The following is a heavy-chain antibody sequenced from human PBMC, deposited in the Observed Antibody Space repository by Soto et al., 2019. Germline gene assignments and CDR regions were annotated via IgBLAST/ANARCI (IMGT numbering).Heavy chain of an antibody. V-gene: IGHV3-30*18. CDR2: ISYDGSNK. CDR3: AKDPGGQAVALDY. D-gene: IGHD6-19*01. CDR1: GFTFSSYG. Sequence: QVQLVESGGGVVQPGRSLRLSCAASGFTFSSYGMHWVRQAPDKGLEWVAVISYDGSNKYYADSVKGRFTISRDNSKNTLYLQMNSLRAEDTAVYYCAKDPGGQAVALDYWGQGTLVTVSS. J-gene: IGHJ4*02.